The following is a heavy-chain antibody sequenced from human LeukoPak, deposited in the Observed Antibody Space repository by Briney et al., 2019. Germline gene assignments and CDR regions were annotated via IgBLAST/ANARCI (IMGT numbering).Heavy chain of an antibody. Sequence: GGSLRLSCAASGFTFSSHAMHWVRQAPGKGLEWVAVISYDGSTKYSADSVKGRFTISRDSSKNTLYLQMNSLRAEDTAIYYCARAVAGTQWWYGMDVWGQGTTVTVSS. V-gene: IGHV3-30-3*01. D-gene: IGHD6-19*01. CDR1: GFTFSSHA. CDR2: ISYDGSTK. CDR3: ARAVAGTQWWYGMDV. J-gene: IGHJ6*02.